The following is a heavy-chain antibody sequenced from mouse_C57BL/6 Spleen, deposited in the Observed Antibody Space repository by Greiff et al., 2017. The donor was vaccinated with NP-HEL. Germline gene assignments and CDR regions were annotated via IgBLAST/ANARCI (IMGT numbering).Heavy chain of an antibody. J-gene: IGHJ4*01. CDR2: ISDGGSYT. CDR1: GFTFSSYA. V-gene: IGHV5-4*01. CDR3: ARVGYDSFYAMDY. D-gene: IGHD2-4*01. Sequence: DVQLVESGGGLVKPGGSLKLSCAASGFTFSSYAMSWVRQTPEKRLEWVATISDGGSYTYYPDNVKGRFTISRDNAKNNLYLQMSHLKSEDTAMYYCARVGYDSFYAMDYWGQGTSVTVSS.